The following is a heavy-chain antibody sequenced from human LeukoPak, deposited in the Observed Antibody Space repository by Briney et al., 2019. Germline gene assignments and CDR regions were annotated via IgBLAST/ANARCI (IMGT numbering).Heavy chain of an antibody. CDR2: ISGSGGST. J-gene: IGHJ4*02. CDR1: GFTFSTYA. CDR3: GTEYHDFWSGYSTGGDYFDY. Sequence: SGGSLRLSCAASGFTFSTYAMNWVRQAPGKGLEWVSAISGSGGSTYYADSVKGRFTISRDNSKNTLYLQMNSLRAEDTAVYYCGTEYHDFWSGYSTGGDYFDYWGQGTLVTVSS. D-gene: IGHD3-3*01. V-gene: IGHV3-23*01.